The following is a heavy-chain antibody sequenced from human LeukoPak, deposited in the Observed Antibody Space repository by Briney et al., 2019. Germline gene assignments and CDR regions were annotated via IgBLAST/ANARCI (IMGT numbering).Heavy chain of an antibody. CDR1: GFTFSSYW. CDR2: IKQDGSEK. J-gene: IGHJ4*02. V-gene: IGHV3-7*01. Sequence: PGGSLRLSCAASGFTFSSYWMSWVRQAPGKGLEWVANIKQDGSEKYYVDSVKGRFTISRDNAKNSLYLQMNSLRAEDTAVYYCARGLQLWLIGGYYFDYWGQGTLVTVSS. D-gene: IGHD5-18*01. CDR3: ARGLQLWLIGGYYFDY.